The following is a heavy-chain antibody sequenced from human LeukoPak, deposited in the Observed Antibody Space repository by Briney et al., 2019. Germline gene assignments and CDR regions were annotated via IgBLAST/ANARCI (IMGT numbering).Heavy chain of an antibody. CDR3: AKDIQYYDILTGYPSYYFDY. CDR2: ISGSGGST. Sequence: GGSLRLSCAASGFTFSSYSMNWVRQAPGKGLEWVSAISGSGGSTYYADSVKGRFTISRDNSKNTLYLQMNSLRAEDTAVYYCAKDIQYYDILTGYPSYYFDYWGQGTLVTVSS. D-gene: IGHD3-9*01. J-gene: IGHJ4*02. CDR1: GFTFSSYS. V-gene: IGHV3-23*01.